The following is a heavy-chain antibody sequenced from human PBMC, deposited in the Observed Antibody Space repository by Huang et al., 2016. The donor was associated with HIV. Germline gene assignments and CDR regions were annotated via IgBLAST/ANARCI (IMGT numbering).Heavy chain of an antibody. CDR3: ARVQGGYYYYMDV. V-gene: IGHV4-34*01. CDR1: GGSFSGYY. CDR2: INHSESN. J-gene: IGHJ6*03. Sequence: QVQLQQWGAGLLRPSETLSLTCAVYGGSFSGYYGTWIRQPPGKGLEWIGEINHSESNNYNPALKIRVTMSVDTSRNQFALTLTSVTAADTAVYYCARVQGGYYYYMDVWGKGTTVTGSS.